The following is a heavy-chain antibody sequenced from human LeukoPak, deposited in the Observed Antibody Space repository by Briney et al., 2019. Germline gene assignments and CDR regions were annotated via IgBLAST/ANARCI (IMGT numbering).Heavy chain of an antibody. CDR2: IYYSGST. Sequence: SETLSLTCTVSGGSISSYYWSWIRQPPGKGLEWIGYIYYSGSTNYNPSLKSRVTISVDTSKNQFCLKLSSVTAADTAVYYCARGFWGIEMATTDYWGQGTLVTVSS. V-gene: IGHV4-59*01. J-gene: IGHJ4*02. CDR3: ARGFWGIEMATTDY. D-gene: IGHD5-24*01. CDR1: GGSISSYY.